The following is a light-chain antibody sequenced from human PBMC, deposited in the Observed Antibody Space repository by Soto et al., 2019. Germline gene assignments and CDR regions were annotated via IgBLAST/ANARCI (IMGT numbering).Light chain of an antibody. V-gene: IGKV3-15*01. Sequence: EIVMTQSPASLSVSPGERATLSCRASQNVNNNLAWYQQKPGQAPRLLIHGASTRASGIPGTFSGSGSGTEFTLTISSLQYEDFATYYCQQTNTFLPLTFGGGTKVEIK. J-gene: IGKJ4*01. CDR2: GAS. CDR1: QNVNNN. CDR3: QQTNTFLPLT.